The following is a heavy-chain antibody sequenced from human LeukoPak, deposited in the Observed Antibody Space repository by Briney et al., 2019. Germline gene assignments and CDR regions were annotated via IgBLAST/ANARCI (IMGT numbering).Heavy chain of an antibody. J-gene: IGHJ5*02. Sequence: SETLSLTCTVSGGSISSYYWSWIRQPPGKGLEWIGYIYYSGSTNYNPSLKSRVTISVDTSKNQFSLKLSPVTAADTAVYYCARMRGIPAAPTNRFDPWGQGTLVTVS. D-gene: IGHD2-2*01. CDR1: GGSISSYY. CDR2: IYYSGST. V-gene: IGHV4-59*01. CDR3: ARMRGIPAAPTNRFDP.